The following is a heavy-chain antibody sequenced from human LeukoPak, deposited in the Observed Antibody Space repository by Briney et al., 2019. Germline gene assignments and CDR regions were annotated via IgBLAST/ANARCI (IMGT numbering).Heavy chain of an antibody. CDR3: ATQDLGWFDY. CDR1: GFTFDTYG. Sequence: GGSLRLSCVASGFTFDTYGLHWVRQAPGKGLQWVAVISDDGRDKTYADSVKGRFTISRDNSKKTVYLQMNSLRAEDTAVYYCATQDLGWFDYWGQGTLVTVSS. D-gene: IGHD6-19*01. J-gene: IGHJ4*02. V-gene: IGHV3-30*03. CDR2: ISDDGRDK.